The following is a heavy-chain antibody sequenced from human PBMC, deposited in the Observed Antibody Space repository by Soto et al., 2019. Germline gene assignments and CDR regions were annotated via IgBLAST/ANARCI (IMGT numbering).Heavy chain of an antibody. CDR1: GYTFTSYG. V-gene: IGHV1-18*01. J-gene: IGHJ3*02. D-gene: IGHD5-12*01. Sequence: ASVKVSCKASGYTFTSYGISWVRQAPGQGLEWMGWISAYNGNTNYAQKLQGRVTMTTDTSTSTAYMELRSLRSDDTAVYYCARDVVDIVATILFGGVAFEIWGQGTMVTVSS. CDR3: ARDVVDIVATILFGGVAFEI. CDR2: ISAYNGNT.